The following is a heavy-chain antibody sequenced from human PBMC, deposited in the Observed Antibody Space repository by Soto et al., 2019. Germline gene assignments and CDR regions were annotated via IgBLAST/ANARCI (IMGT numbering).Heavy chain of an antibody. CDR3: ARLFGGAAGGNNEAFDI. V-gene: IGHV4-59*08. J-gene: IGHJ3*02. CDR1: GGSISSYY. D-gene: IGHD3-16*01. CDR2: IYYSGST. Sequence: PSETLSLTCTVSGGSISSYYWSWIRQPPGKGLEWIGYIYYSGSTNYNPSLKSRVTISVDTSKNQFSLKLSSVTAADTAVYYCARLFGGAAGGNNEAFDIWGQGTMVTVS.